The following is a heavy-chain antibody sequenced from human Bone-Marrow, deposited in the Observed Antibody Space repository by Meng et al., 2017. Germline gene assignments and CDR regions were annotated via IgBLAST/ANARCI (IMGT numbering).Heavy chain of an antibody. D-gene: IGHD2-15*01. Sequence: IPLTGSGPTLVQPPQTLTLACTFSGFSLSTSGVGVGWIRQPPGKALKWLALIYWNDDKRYSPSLKSRLTITKDTSKNQVVLTMTNMDPVDTATYYCAHSKSSCSGGSCYSSWFDPWGQGTLVTVSS. CDR2: IYWNDDK. V-gene: IGHV2-5*01. CDR1: GFSLSTSGVG. CDR3: AHSKSSCSGGSCYSSWFDP. J-gene: IGHJ5*02.